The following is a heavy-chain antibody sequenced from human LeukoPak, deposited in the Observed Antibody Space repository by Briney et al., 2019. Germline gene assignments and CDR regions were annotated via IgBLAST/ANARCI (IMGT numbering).Heavy chain of an antibody. CDR2: ISYDGSNK. CDR3: ASRSSDWYFFDY. J-gene: IGHJ4*02. CDR1: GFTFRNYG. Sequence: PGRSLRLSCAASGFTFRNYGVHWVRQAPGKGLEWVAVISYDGSNKYYTDSVKGRFTISRDNSKNTLYLQMNSLRPEDTAVYFCASRSSDWYFFDYWGQGTLVTVSS. D-gene: IGHD6-13*01. V-gene: IGHV3-30*04.